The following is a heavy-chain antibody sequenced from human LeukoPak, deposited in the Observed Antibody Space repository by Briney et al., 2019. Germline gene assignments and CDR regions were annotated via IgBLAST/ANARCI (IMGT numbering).Heavy chain of an antibody. CDR2: INPSGGST. D-gene: IGHD3/OR15-3a*01. J-gene: IGHJ3*02. CDR1: GYTFTSYY. Sequence: ASVKVSCKASGYTFTSYYMHWVRQAPGQGLEWMGIINPSGGSTSYAQKFQGRVTMTRDTSISTAYMELSRLRSDDTAVYYCAREARDWGDAFDIWGQGTMVTVSS. V-gene: IGHV1-46*01. CDR3: AREARDWGDAFDI.